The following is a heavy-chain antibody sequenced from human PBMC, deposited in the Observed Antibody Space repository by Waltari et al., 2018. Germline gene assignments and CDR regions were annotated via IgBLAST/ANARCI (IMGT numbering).Heavy chain of an antibody. J-gene: IGHJ3*02. CDR1: GGSFSGYY. CDR2: INHNGST. CDR3: ARGIVGATDAFDI. V-gene: IGHV4-34*01. D-gene: IGHD1-26*01. Sequence: QVQLQQWGAGLLKPSETLSLTCAVYGGSFSGYYWSWIRQPPGKGLEWIGEINHNGSTNYNPSLKSRVTISVDTSKNQFSLKLSSVTAADTAVYYCARGIVGATDAFDIWGQGTMVTVSS.